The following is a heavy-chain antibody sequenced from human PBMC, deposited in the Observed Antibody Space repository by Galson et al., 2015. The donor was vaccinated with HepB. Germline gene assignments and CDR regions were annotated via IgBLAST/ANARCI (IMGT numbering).Heavy chain of an antibody. D-gene: IGHD4-23*01. J-gene: IGHJ6*02. V-gene: IGHV4-4*07. Sequence: SETLSLTCTVSGDSIGSYYWSWIRQPAGKGLEWIGRMYTSERTNYNPSLKSRVTMSVDTSKNQFSLKLSSVTAADTAVYYCARDYGGNSEAYGMDVWGQGTTVTVSS. CDR1: GDSIGSYY. CDR3: ARDYGGNSEAYGMDV. CDR2: MYTSERT.